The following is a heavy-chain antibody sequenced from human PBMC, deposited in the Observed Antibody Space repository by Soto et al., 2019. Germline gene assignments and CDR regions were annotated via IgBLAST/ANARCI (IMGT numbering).Heavy chain of an antibody. CDR1: GFTFSSYG. J-gene: IGHJ4*02. V-gene: IGHV3-30*18. Sequence: GGSLRLSCAASGFTFSSYGMHWVRQAPGKGLEWVAVISYDGSNKYYSDSVRGRFTISRDNSMNTLYLQMNSLRTEDTAVYYCAKSPNFYCSSYHCYKYYFDYWGQGTLVTVSS. D-gene: IGHD2-2*01. CDR3: AKSPNFYCSSYHCYKYYFDY. CDR2: ISYDGSNK.